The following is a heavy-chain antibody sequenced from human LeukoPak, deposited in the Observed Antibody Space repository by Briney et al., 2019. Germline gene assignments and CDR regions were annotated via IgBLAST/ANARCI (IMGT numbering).Heavy chain of an antibody. D-gene: IGHD2-8*02. CDR2: ISSTSAYI. Sequence: GGSLRLSCAGSGFTLKSYSLSWVRQAPGKGLEWVSSISSTSAYIYYADSVKGRFTISRDNVDNVVYLQMNSLGAEDTAVYYCARVAVSGPTGWFDSWGQGTLVIVSS. CDR1: GFTLKSYS. CDR3: ARVAVSGPTGWFDS. V-gene: IGHV3-21*01. J-gene: IGHJ5*01.